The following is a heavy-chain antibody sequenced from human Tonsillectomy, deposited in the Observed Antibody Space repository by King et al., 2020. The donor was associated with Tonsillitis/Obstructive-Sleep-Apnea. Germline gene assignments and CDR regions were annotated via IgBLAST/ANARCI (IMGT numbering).Heavy chain of an antibody. Sequence: VQLQESGPGLVKPSETLSLTCTVSGGSISSYYWSWIRQPPGKGLEWIGYIYYSGSTNYNPSLKSRVTISVDTSKNQFSLKLSSVTAADTAVYYCAREVVPAATNYYYGMDVWGQGTTVTVSS. J-gene: IGHJ6*02. V-gene: IGHV4-59*01. CDR2: IYYSGST. D-gene: IGHD2-2*01. CDR3: AREVVPAATNYYYGMDV. CDR1: GGSISSYY.